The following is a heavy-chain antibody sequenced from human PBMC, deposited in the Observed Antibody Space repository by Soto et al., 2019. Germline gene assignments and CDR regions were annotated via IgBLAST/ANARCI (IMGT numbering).Heavy chain of an antibody. J-gene: IGHJ3*01. CDR1: GFTFSNPW. Sequence: AQLAESGGGLAKPGESLRLSCTGSGFTFSNPWMSWVRQAPGKGLEWLGRIKSKTDGGTIEYAAPVKGRFTISRDDSQNTLFLQMDSLRIDDTAIYYCAIGGRDSWLGAFDVWGPGTVVTVSS. CDR2: IKSKTDGGTI. V-gene: IGHV3-15*01. D-gene: IGHD6-13*01. CDR3: AIGGRDSWLGAFDV.